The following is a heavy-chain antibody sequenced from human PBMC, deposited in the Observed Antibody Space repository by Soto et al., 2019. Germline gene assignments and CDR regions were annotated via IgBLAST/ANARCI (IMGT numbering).Heavy chain of an antibody. CDR1: GFTFDSHA. V-gene: IGHV3-23*01. Sequence: GSLRLSCVGSGFTFDSHAMNWVRQAPGKGLECVAGITGSAGSTYYADSVKGRFTISKDNSKNTLYLQMNSLRAEDTAVYYCTKDKADKYDSSVDSWGQGTQVTVSS. D-gene: IGHD3-22*01. J-gene: IGHJ4*02. CDR2: ITGSAGST. CDR3: TKDKADKYDSSVDS.